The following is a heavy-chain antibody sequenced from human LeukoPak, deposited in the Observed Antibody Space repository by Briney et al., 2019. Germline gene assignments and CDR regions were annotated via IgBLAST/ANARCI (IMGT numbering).Heavy chain of an antibody. Sequence: SETLSLTCTVSAGSINTYFWNWIRQPPGKGLEWIGYIYHSGVTNSNPSLKSRVTISVDTSKNQFSLKLSSVTAADTAVYYCAGDPYNYKWFDIWGQGTLVTVSS. CDR3: AGDPYNYKWFDI. CDR1: AGSINTYF. CDR2: IYHSGVT. J-gene: IGHJ5*02. V-gene: IGHV4-59*01. D-gene: IGHD1-20*01.